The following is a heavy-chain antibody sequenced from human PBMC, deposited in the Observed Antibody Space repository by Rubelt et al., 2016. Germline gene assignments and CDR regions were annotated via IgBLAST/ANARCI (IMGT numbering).Heavy chain of an antibody. J-gene: IGHJ4*02. CDR3: ARQGGTILDY. Sequence: QLQLQESGPGLVKPSETLSLTCTVSGGSISSSSYYWGWIRQPPGKGLEWIGSIYYSGSTNYNPSLKRRVTRSGDTSKNQCSLKLSSVTAADTAVYYCARQGGTILDYWGQGTLVTVSS. V-gene: IGHV4-39*07. CDR2: IYYSGST. D-gene: IGHD3-9*01. CDR1: GGSISSSSYY.